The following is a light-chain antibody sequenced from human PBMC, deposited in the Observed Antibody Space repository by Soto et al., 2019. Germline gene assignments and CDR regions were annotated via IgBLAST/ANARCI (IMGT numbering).Light chain of an antibody. CDR2: AAS. CDR1: QSIGIN. J-gene: IGKJ4*01. Sequence: EIFMTHSPATRSVSPLDSATVSCRSIQSIGINLVWHQHKPGQAPRLLIYAASTRANGIPARFSGSGPGTEFTLTIRSLQSEDFEVYYCKHYNKWPLSFGGGSXVDLK. CDR3: KHYNKWPLS. V-gene: IGKV3-15*01.